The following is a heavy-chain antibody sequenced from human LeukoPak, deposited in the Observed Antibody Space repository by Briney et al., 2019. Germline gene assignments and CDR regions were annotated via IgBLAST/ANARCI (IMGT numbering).Heavy chain of an antibody. J-gene: IGHJ3*02. Sequence: GASVKVSCKASGGTFSSYAISWVRQAPGQGLEWMGGIIPIFGTANYAQKFQGRVTITADESTSTAYMELSSLRSEDTAVYYCARLIPTYIAAAGTSAFDIWGQGTMVTVSS. CDR3: ARLIPTYIAAAGTSAFDI. CDR1: GGTFSSYA. D-gene: IGHD6-13*01. CDR2: IIPIFGTA. V-gene: IGHV1-69*13.